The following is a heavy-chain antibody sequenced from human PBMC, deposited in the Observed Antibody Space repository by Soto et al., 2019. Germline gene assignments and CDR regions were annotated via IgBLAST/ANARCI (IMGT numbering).Heavy chain of an antibody. CDR2: ISGSGGST. D-gene: IGHD3-22*01. CDR3: ARRGYYDSSGYYIDY. J-gene: IGHJ4*02. CDR1: GFTFSSYA. Sequence: EVQLLESGGGLVQPGGSLRLSCAASGFTFSSYAMSWVRQAPGKGLEWVSAISGSGGSTYYADSVKGRFTISRDNSKNTPDRQMNSLRAEDTAVYYCARRGYYDSSGYYIDYWGRGTLVTVSS. V-gene: IGHV3-23*01.